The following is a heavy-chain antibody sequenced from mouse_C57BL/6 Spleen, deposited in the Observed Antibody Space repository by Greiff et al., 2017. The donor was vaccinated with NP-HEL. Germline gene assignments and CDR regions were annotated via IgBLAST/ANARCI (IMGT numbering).Heavy chain of an antibody. CDR2: IYPGSGST. D-gene: IGHD1-1*01. CDR1: GYTFTSYW. Sequence: QVQLQQPGAELVKPGASVKMSCKASGYTFTSYWITWVKQRPGQGLEWIGDIYPGSGSTNYNEKVKSKATLTGDTASSTAYMQLSSRTSEDSAVYYCARYDYYGSSSYAMDYWGQGTSVTVSS. V-gene: IGHV1-55*01. CDR3: ARYDYYGSSSYAMDY. J-gene: IGHJ4*01.